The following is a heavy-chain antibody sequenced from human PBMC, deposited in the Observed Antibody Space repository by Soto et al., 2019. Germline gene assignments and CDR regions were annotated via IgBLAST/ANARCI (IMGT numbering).Heavy chain of an antibody. J-gene: IGHJ6*02. D-gene: IGHD2-15*01. CDR2: ISPYNGDT. V-gene: IGHV1-18*01. CDR3: ARCPSLLRNENGKYGLDV. Sequence: QVQLVQSGAEVKKPGASVKVSCKASGDRFTSYGISWVRQAPGQGLEWMGWISPYNGDTYHAQKLQDRVTMTTDTSPSTAYMELRSLRSDDTAVYYCARCPSLLRNENGKYGLDVWGQGTTVTVSS. CDR1: GDRFTSYG.